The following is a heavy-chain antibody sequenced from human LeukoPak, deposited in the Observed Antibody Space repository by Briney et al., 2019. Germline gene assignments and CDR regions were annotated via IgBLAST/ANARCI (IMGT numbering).Heavy chain of an antibody. CDR1: GFTLGSHD. CDR3: VREARGYHYTYFDY. V-gene: IGHV3-13*01. J-gene: IGHJ4*02. Sequence: GGSLRLSCTASGFTLGSHDMHWVRQIPGQGLEWVAAVSSGFHAFFADSVQGRFTVSREDARNSLYLQMDSLRAGDTAVYYCVREARGYHYTYFDYWGQGTLVTVSS. D-gene: IGHD5-18*01. CDR2: VSSGFHA.